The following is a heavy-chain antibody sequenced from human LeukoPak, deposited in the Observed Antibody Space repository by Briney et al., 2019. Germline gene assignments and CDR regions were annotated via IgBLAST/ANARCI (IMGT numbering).Heavy chain of an antibody. V-gene: IGHV3-48*01. CDR3: ARALYYFDSSGYYYY. Sequence: GGSLRLSCAASGFTFSSYSMNWVRQAPGKGLEWVSYISSSSSTIYYADSVKGRFTVSRDNSKNTLYLQMNSLRAEDTAVYYCARALYYFDSSGYYYYWGQGTLVTVSS. D-gene: IGHD3-22*01. CDR1: GFTFSSYS. CDR2: ISSSSSTI. J-gene: IGHJ4*02.